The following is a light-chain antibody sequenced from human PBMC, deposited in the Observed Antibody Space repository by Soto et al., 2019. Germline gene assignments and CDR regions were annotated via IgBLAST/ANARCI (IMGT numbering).Light chain of an antibody. J-gene: IGLJ2*01. CDR1: SSNIGSNT. CDR2: SNN. CDR3: AAWDDSLNGPV. V-gene: IGLV1-44*01. Sequence: QLVLTQPPSASGTPGQRGTISCSGSSSNIGSNTVNWYQQLPGTAPKLLIYSNNQRPSGVPDRFSGSKSGTSASLAISGLQSEDEADYHCAAWDDSLNGPVFGGGTKLTVL.